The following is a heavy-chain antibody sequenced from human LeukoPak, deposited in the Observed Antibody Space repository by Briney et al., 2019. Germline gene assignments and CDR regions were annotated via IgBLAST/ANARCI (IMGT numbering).Heavy chain of an antibody. J-gene: IGHJ4*02. CDR2: ISGSDRST. Sequence: QPGGTLRLSCAASGFTFNSYGMSWVRQAPGKGLGWVSSISGSDRSTYYADSVKGRFIISRDNSKNTLYLQMNSLSAEDTAVYYCAKDYQVPTAPFDYWGQGTLVTVSS. CDR1: GFTFNSYG. CDR3: AKDYQVPTAPFDY. V-gene: IGHV3-23*01. D-gene: IGHD2-2*01.